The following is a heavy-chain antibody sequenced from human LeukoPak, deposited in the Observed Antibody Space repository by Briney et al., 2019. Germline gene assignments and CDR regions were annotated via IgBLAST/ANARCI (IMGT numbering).Heavy chain of an antibody. CDR2: VNRDGSET. V-gene: IGHV3-7*03. CDR1: GFALSSHW. J-gene: IGHJ6*02. Sequence: GGSLRLSCAASGFALSSHWMTWVRQVPGRGPEWVSNVNRDGSETYYLDSVKGRFTISKDNAKNSLYLQMNSLRAEDTALYHCARNNGMDVWGQGTTVIVSS. CDR3: ARNNGMDV.